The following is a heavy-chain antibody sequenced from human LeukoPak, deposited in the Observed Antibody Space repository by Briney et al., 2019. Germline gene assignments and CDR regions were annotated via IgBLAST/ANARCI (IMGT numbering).Heavy chain of an antibody. CDR2: INPNSGGT. CDR1: GYTFTGYY. Sequence: ASVKVSCKASGYTFTGYYMHWVRQAPGQGLEWMGWINPNSGGTNYAQKFQGRVTMTRDTSISTAYMELSSLRSEDTAVYYCARGQSSFYYYMDVWGKGTTVTISS. J-gene: IGHJ6*03. V-gene: IGHV1-2*02. CDR3: ARGQSSFYYYMDV.